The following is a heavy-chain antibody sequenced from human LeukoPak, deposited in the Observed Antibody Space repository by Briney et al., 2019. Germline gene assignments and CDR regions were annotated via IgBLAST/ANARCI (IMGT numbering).Heavy chain of an antibody. CDR3: ARDNGGWFDS. J-gene: IGHJ5*01. Sequence: GGSLRLSCAVSGITFSNYGMSWVRQAPGKGLEWVANIKQGGREEKYVGSVKGRFAISRDDAKSTLYLQMDSLSGDDTAVYYCARDNGGWFDSWGRGTLVTVSS. CDR1: GITFSNYG. D-gene: IGHD3-10*01. CDR2: IKQGGREE. V-gene: IGHV3-7*03.